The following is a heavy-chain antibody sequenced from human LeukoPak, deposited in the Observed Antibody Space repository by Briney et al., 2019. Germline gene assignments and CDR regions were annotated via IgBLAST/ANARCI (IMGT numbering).Heavy chain of an antibody. J-gene: IGHJ6*02. V-gene: IGHV4-34*01. CDR3: ARRYHCSSTSCYGRYYYYYYGIDV. CDR1: GGSFSGYY. D-gene: IGHD2-2*01. Sequence: SETLSLTCAVYGGSFSGYYWSWIRQPPGKGLEWIGEINHSGSTNYNPSLKSRVTISVDTSKNQFSLKLSSVTAADTAVYYCARRYHCSSTSCYGRYYYYYYGIDVWGQGTTVTVSS. CDR2: INHSGST.